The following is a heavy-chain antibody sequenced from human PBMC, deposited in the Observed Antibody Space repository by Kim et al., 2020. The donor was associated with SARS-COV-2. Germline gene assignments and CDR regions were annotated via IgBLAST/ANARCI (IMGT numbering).Heavy chain of an antibody. V-gene: IGHV3-48*03. Sequence: ADSVKGRFTISRDNAKNSLYLQMNSLRAEDTAVYYCARADYDFWSGGDYWGQGTLVTVSS. J-gene: IGHJ4*02. CDR3: ARADYDFWSGGDY. D-gene: IGHD3-3*01.